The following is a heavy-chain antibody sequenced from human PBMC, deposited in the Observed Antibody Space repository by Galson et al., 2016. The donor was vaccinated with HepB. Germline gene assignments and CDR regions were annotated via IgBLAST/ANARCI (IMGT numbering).Heavy chain of an antibody. CDR3: VRDFAGKGSNLAARKFDY. CDR2: ISGNRLNT. D-gene: IGHD6-6*01. Sequence: SLRLSCAASGFTFSIYAMHWVRQAPGKGLEYVSAISGNRLNTYYADSVKGRFTISRDSPKNTLYLQMSGLRAEDTAVYYCVRDFAGKGSNLAARKFDYWGQGTLVAVSS. CDR1: GFTFSIYA. V-gene: IGHV3-64D*06. J-gene: IGHJ4*02.